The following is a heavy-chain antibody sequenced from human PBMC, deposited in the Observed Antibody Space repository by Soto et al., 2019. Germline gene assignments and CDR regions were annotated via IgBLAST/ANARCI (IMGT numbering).Heavy chain of an antibody. V-gene: IGHV3-23*01. D-gene: IGHD1-1*01. CDR2: ISGSGGGT. CDR3: AKFGMATTKRSPPYYIDY. J-gene: IGHJ4*02. CDR1: GFTFSSYA. Sequence: PGGTLRFSCAASGFTFSSYAMSWVRQAPGKGLEWVSSISGSGGGTYYADSVKGRFTFSRDNPKNTLYLQMNSLRAEDTAVYYCAKFGMATTKRSPPYYIDYWGQGALVTVSS.